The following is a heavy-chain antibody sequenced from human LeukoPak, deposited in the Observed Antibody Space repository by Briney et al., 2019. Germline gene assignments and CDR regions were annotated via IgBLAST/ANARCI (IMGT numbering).Heavy chain of an antibody. J-gene: IGHJ4*02. CDR2: INPAGSVT. CDR3: SRDFVGAEDY. D-gene: IGHD3-16*01. CDR1: GFTISSYW. V-gene: IGHV3-74*01. Sequence: GXXLRLSCSASGFTISSYWMHWVRQAPGKGLVWVSRINPAGSVTNHADSVRGRFTISRDTATNTLYLEMNSLGAEDTAVYYCSRDFVGAEDYWGQGTLVTVSS.